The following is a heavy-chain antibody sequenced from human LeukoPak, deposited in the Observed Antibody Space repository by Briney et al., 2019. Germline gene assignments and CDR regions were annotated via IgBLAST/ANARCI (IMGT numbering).Heavy chain of an antibody. CDR3: ARAPRGLGYFDY. CDR2: IYYSEST. Sequence: SETLSLTCTVSGGSISSYYWSWIRQPPGKGLEWIGYIYYSESTNYNPSLKSRVTISVDTSKNQFSLKLSSVTAADTAVYYCARAPRGLGYFDYWGQGTLVTVSS. D-gene: IGHD7-27*01. CDR1: GGSISSYY. J-gene: IGHJ4*02. V-gene: IGHV4-59*01.